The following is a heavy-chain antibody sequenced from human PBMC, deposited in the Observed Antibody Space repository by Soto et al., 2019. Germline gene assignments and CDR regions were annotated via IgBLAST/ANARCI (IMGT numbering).Heavy chain of an antibody. Sequence: SMQVWSKGSWYSFINYWSCWLRQMPGKGLEXMGXIXPXDXXTXXXPSFQGQVTISADKSISTAHLQWSSLTASDSALYYGAKQGLGGMDAWGQATTVTVSS. V-gene: IGHV5-51*01. CDR1: WYSFINYW. CDR3: AKQGLGGMDA. CDR2: IXPXDXXT. J-gene: IGHJ6*01. D-gene: IGHD5-12*01.